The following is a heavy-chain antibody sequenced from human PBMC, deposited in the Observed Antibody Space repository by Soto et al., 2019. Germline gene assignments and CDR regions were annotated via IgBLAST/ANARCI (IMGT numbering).Heavy chain of an antibody. CDR1: GFTFSSYG. CDR2: ISYDGSNK. CDR3: AKDWGTYSSGLDY. D-gene: IGHD6-25*01. Sequence: QVQLVESGGGVVQPGRSLRLSCAASGFTFSSYGMYWVRQAPGKGLEWVSVISYDGSNKYYADSVKGRFTISRDNSKNTLYLQMNSLRAEDTAVYYCAKDWGTYSSGLDYWGQGTLVTVSS. V-gene: IGHV3-30*18. J-gene: IGHJ4*02.